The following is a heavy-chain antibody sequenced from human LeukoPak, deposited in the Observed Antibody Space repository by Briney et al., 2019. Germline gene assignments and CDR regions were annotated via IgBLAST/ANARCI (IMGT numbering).Heavy chain of an antibody. J-gene: IGHJ4*02. CDR3: VKEQDSGGYRTSDY. V-gene: IGHV3-30*18. CDR2: ISYDGSNK. D-gene: IGHD6-19*01. CDR1: GFTFSSYG. Sequence: GGSLRLSCAASGFTFSSYGMHWARQTPGKGLEWVAVISYDGSNKYYADSVKGRFTISRDNSKNTLYLQMNSLRAEDTAVYYCVKEQDSGGYRTSDYWGQGTLVTVSS.